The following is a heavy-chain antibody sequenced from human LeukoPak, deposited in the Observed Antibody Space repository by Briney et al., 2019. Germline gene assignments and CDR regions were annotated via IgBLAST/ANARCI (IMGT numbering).Heavy chain of an antibody. J-gene: IGHJ6*02. Sequence: SVTVSCKASGGTFSSYAISWVRQAPGQGLEWMGGIIPIFGTANYAQKFQGRVTITADESTSTAYMELSSLRSEDTAVYYCARGFGEYYYYYGMDVWGQGTTVTVSS. CDR2: IIPIFGTA. D-gene: IGHD3-10*01. CDR3: ARGFGEYYYYYGMDV. V-gene: IGHV1-69*13. CDR1: GGTFSSYA.